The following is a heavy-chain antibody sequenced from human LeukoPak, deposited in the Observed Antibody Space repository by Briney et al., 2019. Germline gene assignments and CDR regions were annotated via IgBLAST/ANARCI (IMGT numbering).Heavy chain of an antibody. D-gene: IGHD3-3*01. CDR1: GFTFSSYA. CDR3: AKDERNHDSWSGYLRLPNWFDP. V-gene: IGHV3-30-3*01. Sequence: GRSLRLSCAASGFTFSSYAMHWVRQAPGKGLEWVAVISYDGSNKYYADSVKGRFTISRDNSKNTLYLQMNSLRAEDTAVYYCAKDERNHDSWSGYLRLPNWFDPWGQGTLVTVSS. CDR2: ISYDGSNK. J-gene: IGHJ5*02.